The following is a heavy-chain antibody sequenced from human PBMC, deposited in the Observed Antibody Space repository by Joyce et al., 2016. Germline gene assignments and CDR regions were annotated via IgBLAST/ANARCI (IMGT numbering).Heavy chain of an antibody. CDR3: ARDTGQCISTTCQPFDY. Sequence: QVQLKESGPGLVKPSGTLSLTCAVSGGSISSGNWWSWVRQPPGKGREWIGEIYHSGSTNYNPYLKSRVTISADKSKNEFSLKLTAVTAADTAVYYCARDTGQCISTTCQPFDYWGQGTLVTVSS. CDR1: GGSISSGNW. V-gene: IGHV4-4*02. D-gene: IGHD2-2*01. CDR2: IYHSGST. J-gene: IGHJ4*02.